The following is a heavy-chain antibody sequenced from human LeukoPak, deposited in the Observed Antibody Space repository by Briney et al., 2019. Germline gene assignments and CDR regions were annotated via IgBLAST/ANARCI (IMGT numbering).Heavy chain of an antibody. D-gene: IGHD2-15*01. CDR1: GFTFSSYE. CDR3: ARGGCSGGSCHLGYYYYYMDV. Sequence: GGSLRLSCAASGFTFSSYEMNWVRQAPGKGLEWVSYISSSGSTIYYADSVKGRFTISRDNAKNSLYLQMNSLRAEDTAVYYCARGGCSGGSCHLGYYYYYMDVWGKGTTVTISS. CDR2: ISSSGSTI. J-gene: IGHJ6*03. V-gene: IGHV3-48*03.